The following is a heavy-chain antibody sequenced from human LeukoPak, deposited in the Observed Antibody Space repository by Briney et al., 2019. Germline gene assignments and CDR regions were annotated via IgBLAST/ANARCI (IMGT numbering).Heavy chain of an antibody. Sequence: GGSLRLSCVGSRFTFSSYGMHWVRQAPGERLEWVAFIRYDGSNSYYIDSVKGRFTISRDNSKNTLYLQMNSLRAEDTAVYYCAKDQWIEQMLGSHCDYWGQGTLVTVSS. CDR2: IRYDGSNS. CDR1: RFTFSSYG. V-gene: IGHV3-30*02. D-gene: IGHD5-12*01. CDR3: AKDQWIEQMLGSHCDY. J-gene: IGHJ4*02.